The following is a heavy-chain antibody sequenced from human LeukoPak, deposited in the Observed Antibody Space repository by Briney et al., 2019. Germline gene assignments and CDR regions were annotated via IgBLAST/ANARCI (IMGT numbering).Heavy chain of an antibody. CDR2: IRSKAYGGTT. J-gene: IGHJ4*02. D-gene: IGHD3-10*01. CDR1: GFTFGDYA. V-gene: IGHV3-49*04. CDR3: TRGTPGPGTYYFDY. Sequence: PGGSLRLSCTASGFTFGDYAMSWVRQAPGKGLEWVGFIRSKAYGGTTEYAASVKGRFTISRDDSKSIAYLQMNSLKTEDTAVYYCTRGTPGPGTYYFDYWGQGTLVTVSS.